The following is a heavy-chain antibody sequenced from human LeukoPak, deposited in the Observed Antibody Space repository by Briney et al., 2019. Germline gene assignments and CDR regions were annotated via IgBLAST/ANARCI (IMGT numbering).Heavy chain of an antibody. J-gene: IGHJ4*02. CDR3: AHDGIAAAGTNGGY. CDR2: VIPIFGIA. V-gene: IGHV1-69*04. D-gene: IGHD6-13*01. Sequence: SVKVSCKASGGTFSSYAISWVRQAPGQGLEWMGRVIPIFGIANYAQKFQGRVTITADKSTSTAYMELSSLRSEDTAVYYCAHDGIAAAGTNGGYWGQGTLVTVSS. CDR1: GGTFSSYA.